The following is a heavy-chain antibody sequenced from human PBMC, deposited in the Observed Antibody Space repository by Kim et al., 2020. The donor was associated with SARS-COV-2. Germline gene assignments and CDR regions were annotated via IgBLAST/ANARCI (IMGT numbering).Heavy chain of an antibody. J-gene: IGHJ4*02. V-gene: IGHV4-39*01. D-gene: IGHD6-19*01. CDR1: GGSISSSSYY. CDR2: IYYSGST. CDR3: ARLEWLAPSDY. Sequence: SETLSLTCTVSGGSISSSSYYWGWIRQPPGKGLEWIGSIYYSGSTYYNPSLKSRVTISVDTSKNQFSLKLSSVTAADTAVYYCARLEWLAPSDYWGQGTLVTVSS.